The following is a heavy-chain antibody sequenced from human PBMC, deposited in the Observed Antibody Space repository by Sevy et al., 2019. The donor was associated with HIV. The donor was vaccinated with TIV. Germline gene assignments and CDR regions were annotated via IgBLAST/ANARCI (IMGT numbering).Heavy chain of an antibody. J-gene: IGHJ6*02. CDR3: QWFGTFYFYCMDV. Sequence: GGSLRLSCAASGFTFSDAWMTWVRQAPGKGLEWVGRIKTKTDGGTTDYAAPVKRRFTISRDDSKNTVYLQMNSMETEDTAVYYCQWFGTFYFYCMDVWGHRTTVTVSS. CDR2: IKTKTDGGTT. V-gene: IGHV3-15*01. CDR1: GFTFSDAW. D-gene: IGHD3-10*01.